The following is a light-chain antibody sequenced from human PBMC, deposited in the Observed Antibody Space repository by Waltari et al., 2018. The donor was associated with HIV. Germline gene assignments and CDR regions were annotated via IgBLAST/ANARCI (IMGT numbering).Light chain of an antibody. Sequence: QSAPTQPPSASGSPGQSVTISCTGTSSDIGCYKYVSWYQQHPGKAPKLIIYEVNKRPSGVPDRFSGSKSGITASLTVSGLQAEDEADYYCFSYAGSRDYVFGTGTKVTVL. CDR1: SSDIGCYKY. V-gene: IGLV2-8*01. J-gene: IGLJ1*01. CDR2: EVN. CDR3: FSYAGSRDYV.